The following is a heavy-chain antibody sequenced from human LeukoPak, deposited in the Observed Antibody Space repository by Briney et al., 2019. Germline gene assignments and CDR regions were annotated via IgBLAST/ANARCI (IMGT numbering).Heavy chain of an antibody. CDR2: IYPDDSET. V-gene: IGHV5-51*01. Sequence: GESLKISCKGSGYSFHTYWIAWVRQMPGKGLEWMGVIYPDDSETRYSSSFQGQVTISVDKSITTAYLQWNNLMASDTAMYFCARASPGLDYWGQGTQVTVSS. CDR1: GYSFHTYW. CDR3: ARASPGLDY. J-gene: IGHJ4*02.